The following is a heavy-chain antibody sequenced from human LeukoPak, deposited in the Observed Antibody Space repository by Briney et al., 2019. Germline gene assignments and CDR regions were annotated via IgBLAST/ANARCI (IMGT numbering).Heavy chain of an antibody. CDR2: IDQDGSEE. CDR3: APDLRGADWSLDD. D-gene: IGHD3-9*01. CDR1: GFTFRTYW. J-gene: IGHJ4*02. V-gene: IGHV3-7*05. Sequence: GGSLRLSCAASGFTFRTYWMSWVRQAPGKGLEWVANIDQDGSEEYYVDSVKGRFTISRDNAEDSLDLQMNSLRAEDTAIYYCAPDLRGADWSLDDWGQGTLVTVSS.